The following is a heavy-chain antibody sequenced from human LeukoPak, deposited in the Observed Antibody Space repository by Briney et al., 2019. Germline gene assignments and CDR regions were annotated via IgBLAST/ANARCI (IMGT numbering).Heavy chain of an antibody. CDR3: ARGGGTTDSAWYGYYFDH. D-gene: IGHD6-19*01. V-gene: IGHV3-30*04. J-gene: IGHJ4*02. CDR2: ISFDGTNK. CDR1: GFTFSSYA. Sequence: RGSLRLSCAVSGFTFSSYAMHWVRQAPGKGLEWVAVISFDGTNKYYAASVKGRFTMSRDNSKNTLYVQMNSLRPEDTAVYYCARGGGTTDSAWYGYYFDHWGQGTLVTVSS.